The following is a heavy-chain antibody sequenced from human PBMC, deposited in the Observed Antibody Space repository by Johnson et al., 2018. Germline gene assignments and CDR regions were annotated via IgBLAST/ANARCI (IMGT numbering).Heavy chain of an antibody. J-gene: IGHJ6*02. CDR1: GGTFSSYA. Sequence: QVQLVQSGAEVKKPGSSVKVSCKASGGTFSSYAISWVRQAPGQGLEWMGGIIPIFGTANYAQKFQGRVTITADESTSTAYMELSSLRSEDTAVYYWARGGGVGVVAAFNDGMDVWGQGTTVTVSS. D-gene: IGHD2-15*01. CDR2: IIPIFGTA. V-gene: IGHV1-69*12. CDR3: ARGGGVGVVAAFNDGMDV.